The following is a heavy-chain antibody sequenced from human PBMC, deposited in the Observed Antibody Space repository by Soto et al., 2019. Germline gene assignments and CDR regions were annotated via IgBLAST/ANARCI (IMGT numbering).Heavy chain of an antibody. CDR2: INAGNGNT. J-gene: IGHJ5*02. CDR3: ARSLFHPYGDYVSYWFDP. D-gene: IGHD4-17*01. Sequence: ASVKVSCKASGYTFTSYAMHWVRQAPGQRLEWMGWINAGNGNTKYSQKFQGRVTITRDTSASTAYMVLSSLRSDDTAVYYCARSLFHPYGDYVSYWFDPWGQGTLVTVSS. V-gene: IGHV1-3*01. CDR1: GYTFTSYA.